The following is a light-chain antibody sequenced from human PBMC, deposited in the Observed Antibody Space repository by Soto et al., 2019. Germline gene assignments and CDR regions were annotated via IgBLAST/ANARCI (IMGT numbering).Light chain of an antibody. CDR3: KQGNSFPT. J-gene: IGKJ5*01. CDR2: AAS. CDR1: RDISSC. Sequence: DIQMTQSPSSVSASIGDRVTITCRASRDISSCLAWYQQKPGKAPKLLIYAASSLQSGVPSRFSGSGSGTDFILTITSPPPKDCGTYYYKQGNSFPTVGQGTRLEIK. V-gene: IGKV1-12*01.